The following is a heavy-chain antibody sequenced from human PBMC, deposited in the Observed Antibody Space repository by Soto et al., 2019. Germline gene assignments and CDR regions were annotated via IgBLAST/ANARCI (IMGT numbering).Heavy chain of an antibody. D-gene: IGHD3-10*01. CDR2: INPILSMS. CDR3: ASSYGSGYRACDY. CDR1: GDTFTFYS. V-gene: IGHV1-69*02. J-gene: IGHJ4*02. Sequence: QVQLVQSGAEVKRPGSSVKVSCKASGDTFTFYSINWVRQAPGLGLEWMGRINPILSMSNYAQRFQGRVTXTXEXXTSTAYMELSSLRSEDTAIYYCASSYGSGYRACDYWGQGALVTVSS.